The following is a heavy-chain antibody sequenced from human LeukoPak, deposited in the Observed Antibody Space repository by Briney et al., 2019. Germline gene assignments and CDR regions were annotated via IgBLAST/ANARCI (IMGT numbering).Heavy chain of an antibody. V-gene: IGHV4-39*01. CDR2: IYHSGST. Sequence: SETLSLTCTVSGGSISSSSYSWDWIRQPPGKGLEWIGSIYHSGSTYYNPSLKSRVTISVDTSENQFSLKLSSVTAADTAVYYCARTNWGFSAFDYWGQGTLVTVSS. CDR1: GGSISSSSYS. J-gene: IGHJ4*02. CDR3: ARTNWGFSAFDY. D-gene: IGHD7-27*01.